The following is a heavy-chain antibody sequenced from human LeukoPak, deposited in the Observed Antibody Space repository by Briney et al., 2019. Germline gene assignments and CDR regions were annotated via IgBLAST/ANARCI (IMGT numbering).Heavy chain of an antibody. CDR2: IYYSGST. CDR3: ARVSSSWYWNDAFDI. V-gene: IGHV4-59*01. D-gene: IGHD6-13*01. J-gene: IGHJ3*02. CDR1: GGSISSYY. Sequence: SETLSLTRTVSGGSISSYYWSWIRQPPGKGLEWIGYIYYSGSTNYNPSLKSRVTISVDTSKNQFSLKLSSVTAADTAVYYCARVSSSWYWNDAFDIWGQGTMVTVSS.